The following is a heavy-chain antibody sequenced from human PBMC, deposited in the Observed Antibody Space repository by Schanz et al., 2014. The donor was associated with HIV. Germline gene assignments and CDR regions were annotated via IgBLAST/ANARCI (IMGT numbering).Heavy chain of an antibody. CDR2: INPSGGRT. V-gene: IGHV1-46*01. J-gene: IGHJ4*02. Sequence: VQLVQSGAEVRKPGASVKVACKASGFTLTSYYMHWVRQAPGQGLEWMGKINPSGGRTNYAQKFQGRVSMTTDTSTSTVYMELRSLRSEDTALFYCARAPYTSGWYGVDYWGQGTLVTVSS. CDR1: GFTLTSYY. CDR3: ARAPYTSGWYGVDY. D-gene: IGHD6-19*01.